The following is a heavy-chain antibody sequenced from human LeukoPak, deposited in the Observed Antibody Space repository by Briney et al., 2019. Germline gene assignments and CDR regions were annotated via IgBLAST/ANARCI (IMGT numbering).Heavy chain of an antibody. D-gene: IGHD6-13*01. V-gene: IGHV1-2*06. J-gene: IGHJ4*02. CDR1: GYTFTGYY. Sequence: ASVKSSCKASGYTFTGYYMHWVRQAPGQGLEWMGRINPNSGGTNYAQKFQGRVTMTRDTSISTAYMELSRLRSDDTAVYYCARDSLAAAGPYDYWGQGTLVTVSS. CDR2: INPNSGGT. CDR3: ARDSLAAAGPYDY.